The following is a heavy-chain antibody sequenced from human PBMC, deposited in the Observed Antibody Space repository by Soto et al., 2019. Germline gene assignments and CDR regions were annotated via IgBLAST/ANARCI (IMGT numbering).Heavy chain of an antibody. D-gene: IGHD3-22*01. V-gene: IGHV1-69*05. Sequence: SVKVSCKASGGTFSSYPITWVRQAPGQGLEWMGGTFPIFDRGNYAQKFQGRLTITTDKSTNTAYMELSSLRSEDTAVYYCARRNTSGYLRYFDSWGQGTLVTAPQ. CDR3: ARRNTSGYLRYFDS. CDR2: TFPIFDRG. J-gene: IGHJ4*02. CDR1: GGTFSSYP.